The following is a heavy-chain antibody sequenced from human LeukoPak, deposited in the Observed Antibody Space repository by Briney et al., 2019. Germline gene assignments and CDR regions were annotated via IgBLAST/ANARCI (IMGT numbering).Heavy chain of an antibody. V-gene: IGHV3-33*08. D-gene: IGHD1-26*01. CDR2: IWYDGSNK. J-gene: IGHJ3*02. CDR3: ARDPGGELLEADAFDI. Sequence: PGGSLRLSCTASGFIFNTYRMNWVRQAPGKGLEWVAVIWYDGSNKYYADSVKGRFTISRDNSKNTLYLQMNSLRAEDTAVYYCARDPGGELLEADAFDIWGQGTMVTVSS. CDR1: GFIFNTYR.